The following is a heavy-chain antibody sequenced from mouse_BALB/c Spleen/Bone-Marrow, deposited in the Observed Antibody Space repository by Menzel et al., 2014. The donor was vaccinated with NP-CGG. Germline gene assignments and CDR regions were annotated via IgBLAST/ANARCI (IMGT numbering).Heavy chain of an antibody. CDR2: IYPGNSDT. J-gene: IGHJ1*01. CDR3: TRNWDWYFDV. Sequence: EVQRVESGTVLTRPGASVKMSCKASGYSFTSYWMHWVKPRPGQGLEWIGAIYPGNSDTTYNQKFKGKAKLTAVTSASTAYMELGSLTNEDSAVYYCTRNWDWYFDVWGAGTTVTVSS. CDR1: GYSFTSYW. D-gene: IGHD4-1*01. V-gene: IGHV1-5*01.